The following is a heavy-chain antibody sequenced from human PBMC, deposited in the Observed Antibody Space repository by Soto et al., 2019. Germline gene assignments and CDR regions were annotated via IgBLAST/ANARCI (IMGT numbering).Heavy chain of an antibody. CDR1: GFTFSSYS. J-gene: IGHJ4*02. D-gene: IGHD5-12*01. V-gene: IGHV3-48*02. CDR3: AREWEDGYSGYEFDY. Sequence: PGGSLRLSCAASGFTFSSYSMNWVRQAPGKGLEWVSYISSSSSTIYYADSVKGRFTISRANAKNSLYLQMNSLRDEDTAVYYCAREWEDGYSGYEFDYWGQGTLVTVSS. CDR2: ISSSSSTI.